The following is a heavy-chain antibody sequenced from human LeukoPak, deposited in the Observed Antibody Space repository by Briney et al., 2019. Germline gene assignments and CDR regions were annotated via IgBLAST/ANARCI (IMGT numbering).Heavy chain of an antibody. CDR3: ANMITFGGVIVPVGFDY. D-gene: IGHD3-16*02. V-gene: IGHV2-5*01. J-gene: IGHJ4*02. CDR2: IYWNDDK. Sequence: SGPTLAHPTPPLTLTCTFSGFSLSTSGVGVGWIRQPPGKALEWLALIYWNDDKRYSPSLKSRLTITKDTSKNQVVLTMTNMDPVDTATYYCANMITFGGVIVPVGFDYWGQGTLVTVSS. CDR1: GFSLSTSGVG.